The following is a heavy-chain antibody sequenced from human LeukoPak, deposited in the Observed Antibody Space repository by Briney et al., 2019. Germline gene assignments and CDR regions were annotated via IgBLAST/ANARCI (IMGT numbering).Heavy chain of an antibody. J-gene: IGHJ3*02. D-gene: IGHD2-21*02. CDR2: IYTSGST. CDR1: GGSISSYY. Sequence: SETLSLTCTVSGGSISSYYWSWIRQPAGKGLEWIGRIYTSGSTNYNPSLKSRVTMSVDTSKNQFSLKLSSVTAADTAVYYCASAVTYCGGDCYPFDIWGQGTMVTVSS. CDR3: ASAVTYCGGDCYPFDI. V-gene: IGHV4-4*07.